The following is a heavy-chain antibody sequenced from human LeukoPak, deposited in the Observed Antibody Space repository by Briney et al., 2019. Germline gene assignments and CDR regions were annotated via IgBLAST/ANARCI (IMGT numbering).Heavy chain of an antibody. CDR3: ARGAIYSGTQWGVF. D-gene: IGHD1-26*01. Sequence: ASVKVSCKASGYTFTGYYMHWVRQAPGQGLEWMGRINPNSGGTNYAQKFQGRVTMTRDTSISTAYMELSRLRSDDTAVYYCARGAIYSGTQWGVFWGQGTLVTVSS. V-gene: IGHV1-2*06. CDR1: GYTFTGYY. J-gene: IGHJ4*02. CDR2: INPNSGGT.